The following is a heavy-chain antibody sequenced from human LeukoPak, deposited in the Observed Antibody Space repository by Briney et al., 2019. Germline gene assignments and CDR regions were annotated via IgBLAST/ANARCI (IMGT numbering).Heavy chain of an antibody. Sequence: GGSLRLSCAASGFTFSSYVMRWVRQAPGKGLEWVAVILYDGSNKYYADSVKGRFTISRDNSKNTLYLQMNSLRAEDTAVYYCATDRDNSDWQKRFDSWGQGTLVTVSS. J-gene: IGHJ4*02. V-gene: IGHV3-30*03. CDR3: ATDRDNSDWQKRFDS. CDR1: GFTFSSYV. CDR2: ILYDGSNK. D-gene: IGHD2-21*02.